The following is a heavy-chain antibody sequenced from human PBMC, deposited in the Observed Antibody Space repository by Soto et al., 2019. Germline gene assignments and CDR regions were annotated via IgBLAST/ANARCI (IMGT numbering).Heavy chain of an antibody. CDR2: ISYDGSNK. V-gene: IGHV3-30-3*01. CDR1: GFTFSSYA. J-gene: IGHJ6*02. Sequence: QVQLVESGGGVVQPGRSLRLSCAASGFTFSSYAMHWVRQAPGKGLEWVAVISYDGSNKYYTDSVKGRFTISRDNSKNTPYLQMNSLRVEDAAVYFCARYGMDVWGQGTTVTVSS. CDR3: ARYGMDV.